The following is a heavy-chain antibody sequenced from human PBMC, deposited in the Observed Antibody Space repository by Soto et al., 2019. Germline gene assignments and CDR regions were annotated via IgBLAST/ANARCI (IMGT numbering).Heavy chain of an antibody. D-gene: IGHD1-26*01. CDR3: ARGEQYSGRIFDY. V-gene: IGHV6-1*01. CDR1: GDSVSSNSAG. J-gene: IGHJ4*01. CDR2: TYYRSKWYY. Sequence: SQTLSLTCAITGDSVSSNSAGWSWVRQSPSRGLEWLGRTYYRSKWYYEYAVSVRGRITINPDTSKNQYSLQLNSVTPEDTAVYFCARGEQYSGRIFDYWGQGTLVTVAS.